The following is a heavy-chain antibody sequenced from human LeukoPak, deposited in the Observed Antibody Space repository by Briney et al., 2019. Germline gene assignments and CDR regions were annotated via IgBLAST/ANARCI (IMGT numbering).Heavy chain of an antibody. D-gene: IGHD6-19*01. Sequence: WVTVSCKASGGTFSSYAISWVRQAPGQGLEWMGRIIPIFGTANYAQKFQGRVTITADKSTSTAYMKLSSLRSEDTAVYYCARAIAVAGSDYYYYYMDVWGKGTTVSVS. J-gene: IGHJ6*03. V-gene: IGHV1-69*06. CDR3: ARAIAVAGSDYYYYYMDV. CDR1: GGTFSSYA. CDR2: IIPIFGTA.